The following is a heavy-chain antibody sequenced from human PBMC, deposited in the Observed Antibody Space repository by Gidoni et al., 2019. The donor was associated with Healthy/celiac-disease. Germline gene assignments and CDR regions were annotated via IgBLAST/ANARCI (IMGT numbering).Heavy chain of an antibody. CDR3: ARDGSRARYSSSYDDFDI. D-gene: IGHD6-6*01. V-gene: IGHV1-2*06. CDR2: INPNSGGK. CDR1: GYTFTGYY. Sequence: QVQLVLSGAEVKKPGASVKVSCKASGYTFTGYYMHWVRQAPGQGLEWMGRINPNSGGKNYAQKFQGRVIMTRDTSISTAYKELRRMRSDDKAVYYCARDGSRARYSSSYDDFDIWGQGTMVTVSS. J-gene: IGHJ3*02.